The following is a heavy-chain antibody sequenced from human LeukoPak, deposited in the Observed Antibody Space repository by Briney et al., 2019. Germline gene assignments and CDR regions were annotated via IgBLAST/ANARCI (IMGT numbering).Heavy chain of an antibody. CDR2: LSASGGST. CDR1: GFTFSDFA. J-gene: IGHJ2*01. CDR3: ARDVTGAGYWYFDL. Sequence: GGSLRLSCVASGFTFSDFAMSWVRLPPGKGLKWVSGLSASGGSTFYTDSVKGRFTISRDNSNNTLYLQMNSLRAEDTAVYYCARDVTGAGYWYFDLWGRGTLVTVSS. D-gene: IGHD6-13*01. V-gene: IGHV3-23*01.